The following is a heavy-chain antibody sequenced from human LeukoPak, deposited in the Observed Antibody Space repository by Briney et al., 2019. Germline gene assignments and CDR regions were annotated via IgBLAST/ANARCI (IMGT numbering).Heavy chain of an antibody. Sequence: EASVKVSCKASGGTFSSYAISWVRQAPGQGLEWMGGIIPIFGTANYAQKFQGRVTIIADESTSTAYMELSSLRSEDTAVYYCARTEDTTMGGFWGQGTLVTVSS. CDR1: GGTFSSYA. V-gene: IGHV1-69*13. D-gene: IGHD5-18*01. CDR3: ARTEDTTMGGF. CDR2: IIPIFGTA. J-gene: IGHJ4*02.